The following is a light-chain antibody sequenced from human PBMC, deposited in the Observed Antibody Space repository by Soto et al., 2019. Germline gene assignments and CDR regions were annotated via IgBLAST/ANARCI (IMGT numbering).Light chain of an antibody. CDR3: RSYDNTRRASV. CDR1: SSNIGAGHV. CDR2: GSS. J-gene: IGLJ2*01. Sequence: QSVLTQPPSVSGAPGQRVTISCTGSSSNIGAGHVVHWYQQFPGRAPNLLIYGSSNRPSGVPDRFSGSKSGTSASLAITGLQAEDEADYYCRSYDNTRRASVFGGGTKLTVL. V-gene: IGLV1-40*01.